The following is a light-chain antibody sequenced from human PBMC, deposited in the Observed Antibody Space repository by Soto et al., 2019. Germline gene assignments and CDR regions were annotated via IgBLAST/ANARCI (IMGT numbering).Light chain of an antibody. J-gene: IGKJ4*01. Sequence: IVLTQSPGTLSLSPGERSTLSCRASQSVSSSYLAWYQQKPGQAPRRLIYGASSRATGIPDRFSGSGSGTDFTLTISRLEPEDFAVYYCQQYGSSPITFGGGTTL. CDR3: QQYGSSPIT. CDR2: GAS. V-gene: IGKV3-20*01. CDR1: QSVSSSY.